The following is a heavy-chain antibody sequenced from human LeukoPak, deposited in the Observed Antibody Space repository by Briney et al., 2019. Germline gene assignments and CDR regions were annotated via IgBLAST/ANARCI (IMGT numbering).Heavy chain of an antibody. Sequence: SETLSLTCAVYGGSFSGYYWSWIRQSPGKGLERIVEINHSGSTNYNPSLKSRVTISVDTSKNQFSLKLSSMTAADTAVYYCARLGGAAAGGGAIFDPWGQGTLVTVSS. J-gene: IGHJ5*02. CDR1: GGSFSGYY. CDR3: ARLGGAAAGGGAIFDP. D-gene: IGHD6-13*01. V-gene: IGHV4-34*01. CDR2: INHSGST.